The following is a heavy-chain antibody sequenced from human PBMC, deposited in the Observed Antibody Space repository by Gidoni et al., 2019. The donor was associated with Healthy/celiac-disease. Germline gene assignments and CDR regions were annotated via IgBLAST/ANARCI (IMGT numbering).Heavy chain of an antibody. CDR2: ISGSGGST. CDR1: GFTFSSYA. V-gene: IGHV3-23*01. D-gene: IGHD4-17*01. CDR3: AKGRSTVTTWVLLFTYYFDY. Sequence: EVQLLESGGGLVQPGGSLRLSCAASGFTFSSYAMSWVRPAPGKGLEWVSAISGSGGSTYYADSVKGRFTISRDNSKNTLYLQMNSLRAEDTAVYYCAKGRSTVTTWVLLFTYYFDYWGQGTLVTVSS. J-gene: IGHJ4*02.